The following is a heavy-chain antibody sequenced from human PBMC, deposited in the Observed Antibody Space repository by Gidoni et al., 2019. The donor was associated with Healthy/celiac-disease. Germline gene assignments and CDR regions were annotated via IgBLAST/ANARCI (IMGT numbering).Heavy chain of an antibody. Sequence: QVQLVQSGAAVKKPGSSVKVSCKATGGPFSSYTISWVRQAPGQGLEWMGRIIPILGIANYAQKFQGRVTITADKSTSTAYMELSSLRSEDTAVYYCARADQRGFTYYYDSSGYPRGLGYFDLWGRGTLVTVSS. CDR3: ARADQRGFTYYYDSSGYPRGLGYFDL. CDR2: IIPILGIA. V-gene: IGHV1-69*02. CDR1: GGPFSSYT. D-gene: IGHD3-22*01. J-gene: IGHJ2*01.